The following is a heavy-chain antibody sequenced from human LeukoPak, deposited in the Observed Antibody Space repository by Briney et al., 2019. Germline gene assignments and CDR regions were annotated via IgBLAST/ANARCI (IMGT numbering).Heavy chain of an antibody. Sequence: GESLRLSCATSGFTFSRDWMTWVRQAPGKGLEWVASIKEDGSEKYHVDSVKGRFTVSRDGAKNSLYLQINSLRVEDTAVYYCARDTGCHTFDYWGQGTLVTVST. CDR3: ARDTGCHTFDY. V-gene: IGHV3-7*05. D-gene: IGHD2-2*02. CDR2: IKEDGSEK. J-gene: IGHJ4*02. CDR1: GFTFSRDW.